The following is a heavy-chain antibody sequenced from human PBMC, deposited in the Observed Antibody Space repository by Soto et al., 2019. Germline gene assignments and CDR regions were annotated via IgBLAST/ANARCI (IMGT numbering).Heavy chain of an antibody. J-gene: IGHJ4*02. D-gene: IGHD2-2*01. CDR1: GYTFTGYY. CDR3: AVPVGYCSSTSCPPGH. V-gene: IGHV1-2*04. CDR2: INLNSGGT. Sequence: ASVKVSCKASGYTFTGYYMHWVRQAPGQGLEWMGWINLNSGGTNYAQKFQGWVTMTRDTSISTAYMELSRLRSDDTAVYYCAVPVGYCSSTSCPPGHWGQGTLVTVAS.